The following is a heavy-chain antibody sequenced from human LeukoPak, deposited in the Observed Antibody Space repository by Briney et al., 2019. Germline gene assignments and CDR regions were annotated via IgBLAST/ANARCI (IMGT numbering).Heavy chain of an antibody. D-gene: IGHD3-22*01. J-gene: IGHJ4*02. CDR3: ASARDYDSSGYYG. CDR1: GGSISSGSYY. CDR2: INHSGST. V-gene: IGHV4-39*07. Sequence: SETLSLTCTVSGGSISSGSYYWSWIRQPPGKGLEWIGEINHSGSTNYNPSLKSRVTISVDTSKNQFSLKLSSVTAADTAVYYCASARDYDSSGYYGWGQGTLVTVSS.